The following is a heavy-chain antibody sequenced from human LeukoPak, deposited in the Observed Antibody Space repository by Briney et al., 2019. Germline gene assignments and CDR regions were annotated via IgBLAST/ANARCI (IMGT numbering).Heavy chain of an antibody. CDR2: INPSGGST. Sequence: ASVKVSCKASGGTFSSYAISWVRQAPGQGLEWMGIINPSGGSTSYAQKFQGRVTMTRDTSTSTVYMELSSLRSEDTAVYYCARDLYNSWAMCPDYWGQGTLVTVSS. CDR3: ARDLYNSWAMCPDY. D-gene: IGHD1-1*01. J-gene: IGHJ4*02. V-gene: IGHV1-46*01. CDR1: GGTFSSYA.